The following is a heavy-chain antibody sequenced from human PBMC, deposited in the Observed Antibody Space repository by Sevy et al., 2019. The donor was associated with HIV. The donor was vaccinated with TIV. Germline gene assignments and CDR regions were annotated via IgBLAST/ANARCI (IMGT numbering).Heavy chain of an antibody. CDR3: ARAVDYSKHYYYYMDV. J-gene: IGHJ6*03. CDR1: GGTFSSYA. CDR2: NIPICGTA. Sequence: ASVKVSCKASGGTFSSYAISWVRQAPGQGLEWMGGNIPICGTANYAQKFQGRVTITEDESTSTAYMELSSRRPEDTAVYYCARAVDYSKHYYYYMDVWGKGTTVTVSS. D-gene: IGHD4-4*01. V-gene: IGHV1-69*13.